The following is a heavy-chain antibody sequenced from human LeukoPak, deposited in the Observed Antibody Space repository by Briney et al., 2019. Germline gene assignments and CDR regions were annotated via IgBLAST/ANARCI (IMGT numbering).Heavy chain of an antibody. CDR1: GGSISSYY. CDR3: AAAVRGVTLFDN. J-gene: IGHJ4*02. CDR2: IYYSGST. D-gene: IGHD3-10*01. V-gene: IGHV4-59*12. Sequence: PSETLSLTCTVSGGSISSYYWSWIRQPPGKGLEWIGYIYYSGSTNYNPSLKSRVTISVHTSKNQFSLKLSSVTAADTAVYYCAAAVRGVTLFDNWGQGTLVTVSS.